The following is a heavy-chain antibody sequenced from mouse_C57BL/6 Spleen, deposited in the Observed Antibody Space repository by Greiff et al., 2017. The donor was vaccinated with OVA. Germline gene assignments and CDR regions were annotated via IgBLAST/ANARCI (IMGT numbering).Heavy chain of an antibody. Sequence: VQLKESGPELVKPGASVKISCKASGYSFTDYNMNWVKQSNGKSLEWIGVINPNYGTTSYTQKFKGKATLTVDQSSSTAYMQLNSLTSEDSAVYYCARFDYYGSSYWYFDVWGTGTTVTVSS. CDR3: ARFDYYGSSYWYFDV. CDR2: INPNYGTT. J-gene: IGHJ1*03. D-gene: IGHD1-1*01. CDR1: GYSFTDYN. V-gene: IGHV1-39*01.